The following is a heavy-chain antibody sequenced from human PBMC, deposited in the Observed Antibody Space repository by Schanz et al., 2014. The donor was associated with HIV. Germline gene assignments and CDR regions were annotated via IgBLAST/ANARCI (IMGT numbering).Heavy chain of an antibody. CDR3: VKAYSSGFSGAGS. V-gene: IGHV3-11*01. CDR1: GFSFSDYH. CDR2: LSGSGSNI. D-gene: IGHD5-18*01. J-gene: IGHJ5*02. Sequence: VQLLESGGGLEQPGGSLRLSCTASGFSFSDYHMSWIRQAPGKGLEWVSSLSGSGSNIYYADSVKGRFTISRDNARTSLYLQMNSLRAEDTAIYYCVKAYSSGFSGAGSWGQGALVTVSS.